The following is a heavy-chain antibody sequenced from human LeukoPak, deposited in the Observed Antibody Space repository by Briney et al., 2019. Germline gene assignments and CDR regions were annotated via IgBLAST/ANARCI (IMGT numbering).Heavy chain of an antibody. J-gene: IGHJ4*02. Sequence: GASVKVSCKASGYTFTGYYMRWVRQAPGQGLEWMGWINPNSGGTNYAQKFQGRVTMTRDTSISTAYMELSRLRSDDTAVYYCARDPVRYYDSSGYSYGSAFDYWGQGTLVTVSS. CDR3: ARDPVRYYDSSGYSYGSAFDY. CDR1: GYTFTGYY. D-gene: IGHD3-22*01. V-gene: IGHV1-2*02. CDR2: INPNSGGT.